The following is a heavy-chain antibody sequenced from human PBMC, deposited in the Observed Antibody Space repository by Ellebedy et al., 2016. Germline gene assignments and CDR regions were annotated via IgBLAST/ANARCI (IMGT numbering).Heavy chain of an antibody. CDR1: GFTVSTNY. CDR3: ARVLDSAGYFFDS. CDR2: IFSDGNT. D-gene: IGHD3-9*01. Sequence: GGSLRLSCAASGFTVSTNYMKWVRQAPGKGLEWVSAIFSDGNTYYADSVKGRFTISRDNSKNTLYLQMNSLRAEDTAVYYCARVLDSAGYFFDSWGQGALVTVSS. V-gene: IGHV3-53*01. J-gene: IGHJ4*02.